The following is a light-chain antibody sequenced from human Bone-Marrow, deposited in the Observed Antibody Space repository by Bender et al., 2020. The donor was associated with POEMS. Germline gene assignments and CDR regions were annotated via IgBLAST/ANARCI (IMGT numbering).Light chain of an antibody. CDR3: AVWDDSLNRCWV. V-gene: IGLV1-44*01. CDR1: SSNIGAHA. CDR2: SSH. Sequence: QSVLTQPPSASGTPGQRVTISCSGGSSNIGAHAVNWYQHLPGTAPKLLIYSSHRRPSEVPDRFSGSRSGTSASLAISGLQSEDEADYYCAVWDDSLNRCWVFGGGTKLTVL. J-gene: IGLJ3*02.